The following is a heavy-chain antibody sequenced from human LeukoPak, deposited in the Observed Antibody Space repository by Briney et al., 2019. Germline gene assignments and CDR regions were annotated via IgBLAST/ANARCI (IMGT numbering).Heavy chain of an antibody. Sequence: SETLSLTCAVYGGSFSGYYWSWIRQPPGKGLEWIGEINHSGSTNYNPSLKSRVTISVDTSKNQFSLKLSSVTAADTAVYYCARGNYDYVWGGYRPRDWFDPWGQGTLVTVSS. V-gene: IGHV4-34*01. CDR1: GGSFSGYY. CDR3: ARGNYDYVWGGYRPRDWFDP. CDR2: INHSGST. J-gene: IGHJ5*02. D-gene: IGHD3-16*02.